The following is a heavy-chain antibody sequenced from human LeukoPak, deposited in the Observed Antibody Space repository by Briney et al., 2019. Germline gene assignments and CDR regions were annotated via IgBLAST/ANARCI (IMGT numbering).Heavy chain of an antibody. D-gene: IGHD3-10*01. CDR2: IKSKTDGGTT. CDR1: GFTFSNAW. Sequence: GGSLRLSCAASGFTFSNAWMSWVRQAPGKGLEWVGRIKSKTDGGTTDYAAPVKGRFTISRDDSKSIAYLQMNSLKTEDTAVYYCTRDVMVRGVNSDYWGQGTLVTVSS. CDR3: TRDVMVRGVNSDY. J-gene: IGHJ4*02. V-gene: IGHV3-15*01.